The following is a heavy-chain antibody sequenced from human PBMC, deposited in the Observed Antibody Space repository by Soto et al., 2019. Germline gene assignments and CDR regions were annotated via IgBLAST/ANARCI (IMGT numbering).Heavy chain of an antibody. CDR3: TKTPPRGNSWGCFDY. CDR1: GFTFSSYA. CDR2: ISGSGGST. Sequence: EVQLLESGGGLVQPGGSLRLSCAASGFTFSSYAMRWVRQAPGKGLEWVSAISGSGGSTYYADSVKGRFTISRDNSKKTLYRQMNSERAEYNVVYYCTKTPPRGNSWGCFDYWGQGTLVTVSS. J-gene: IGHJ4*01. D-gene: IGHD3-16*01. V-gene: IGHV3-23*01.